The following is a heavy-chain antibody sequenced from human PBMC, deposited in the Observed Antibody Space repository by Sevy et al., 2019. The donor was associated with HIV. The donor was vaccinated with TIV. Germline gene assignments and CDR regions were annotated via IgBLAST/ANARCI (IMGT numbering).Heavy chain of an antibody. Sequence: GGSLRLSCAASGFTFCDYSLNWVRQAPGKGLEWVSYISRSGTTRHYADSVRGRFTISRDDAKNSLYLQMSSLRDEDTAVYYCARDDTASYLIVSWGQGTLVTVSS. CDR1: GFTFCDYS. V-gene: IGHV3-48*02. CDR2: ISRSGTTR. D-gene: IGHD2-21*01. CDR3: ARDDTASYLIVS. J-gene: IGHJ4*02.